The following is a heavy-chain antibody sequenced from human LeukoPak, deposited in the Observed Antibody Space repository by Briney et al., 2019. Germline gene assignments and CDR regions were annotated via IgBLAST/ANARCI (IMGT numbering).Heavy chain of an antibody. V-gene: IGHV1-8*02. CDR2: MNPNSGNT. D-gene: IGHD2-2*01. CDR3: ARGRGYCSSTSCYADLDV. Sequence: ASVKVSCKASGYTFTSYGISWVRQAPGQGLEWMGWMNPNSGNTGYAQKFQGRVTMTRNTSISTAYMELSSLRSEDTAVYYCARGRGYCSSTSCYADLDVWGQGTTVTVSS. J-gene: IGHJ6*02. CDR1: GYTFTSYG.